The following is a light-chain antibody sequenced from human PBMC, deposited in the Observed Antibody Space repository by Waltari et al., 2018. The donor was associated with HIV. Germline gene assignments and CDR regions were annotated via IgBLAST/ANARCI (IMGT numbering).Light chain of an antibody. Sequence: SYEVTQPPSLSVSPGQTASITCSGDKLGEKYACWYQQKPGQSPILVIYADTKRPPGIPELFSASNAGNTATLTITGTQAMDEADYYCQAWDSTTRVFGGGTKLTVL. CDR1: KLGEKY. V-gene: IGLV3-1*01. J-gene: IGLJ3*02. CDR3: QAWDSTTRV. CDR2: ADT.